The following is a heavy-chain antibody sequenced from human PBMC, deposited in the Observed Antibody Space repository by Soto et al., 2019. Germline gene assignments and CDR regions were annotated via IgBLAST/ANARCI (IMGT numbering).Heavy chain of an antibody. CDR2: VYWNDDK. Sequence: ESGPTLVNATQTLTLTCTFSGFSLSSSGMSVGWFRQAPGKAPEWLSLVYWNDDKRYSPSLKSRLTISKDTSTNQVVLTMTNMDSVDTGTYYCAHMYYYDGSGYYPTSDYWGQGTLVTVSS. CDR1: GFSLSSSGMS. D-gene: IGHD3-22*01. V-gene: IGHV2-5*01. CDR3: AHMYYYDGSGYYPTSDY. J-gene: IGHJ4*02.